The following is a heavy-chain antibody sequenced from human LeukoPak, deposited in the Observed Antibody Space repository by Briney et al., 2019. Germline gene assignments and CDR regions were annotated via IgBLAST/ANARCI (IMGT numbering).Heavy chain of an antibody. V-gene: IGHV4-61*02. CDR2: IYTSGST. D-gene: IGHD3-16*01. CDR1: GGSISSGSYY. Sequence: SQTLSLTCTVSGGSISSGSYYWSWIRQPAGKGLEWIGRIYTSGSTNYNPSLKSRVTISVDTSKNQFSLKLSSVTAADTAVYYCARAPGGYLDYWGQGTLVTVSS. CDR3: ARAPGGYLDY. J-gene: IGHJ4*02.